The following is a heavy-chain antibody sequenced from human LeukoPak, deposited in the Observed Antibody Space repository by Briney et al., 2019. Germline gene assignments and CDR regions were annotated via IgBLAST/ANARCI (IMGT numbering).Heavy chain of an antibody. Sequence: PSETLSLTCTVSGASISSSSYYWGWIRQPPGKGLEWIVSIYYSGSTFYNPSLKSRVTISVDTSKNHFSLRLNSVTAADTAVYYCARARKVVYFGAPWFDSWGQGTLVTVSS. CDR2: IYYSGST. J-gene: IGHJ5*01. CDR1: GASISSSSYY. V-gene: IGHV4-39*01. CDR3: ARARKVVYFGAPWFDS. D-gene: IGHD2-15*01.